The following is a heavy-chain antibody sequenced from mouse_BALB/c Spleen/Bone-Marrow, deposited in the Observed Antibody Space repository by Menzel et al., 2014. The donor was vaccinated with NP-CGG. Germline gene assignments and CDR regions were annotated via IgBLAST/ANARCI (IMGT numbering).Heavy chain of an antibody. CDR2: IWSDGST. D-gene: IGHD1-1*01. CDR3: ARHYYGSSYWYFDV. Sequence: VQLQQSGPGLVAPSQSLSITCTISGFSLTSYGVHWVRQPPGKGLEWLVVIWSDGSTTYNSALKSRLSISKDNSKSQVFLKMNILQTDDTAMYYCARHYYGSSYWYFDVWGAGTTVTVSS. CDR1: GFSLTSYG. V-gene: IGHV2-6-1*01. J-gene: IGHJ1*01.